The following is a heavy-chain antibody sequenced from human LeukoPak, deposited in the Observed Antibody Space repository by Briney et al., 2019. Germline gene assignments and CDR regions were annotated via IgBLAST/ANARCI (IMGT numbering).Heavy chain of an antibody. CDR1: GGSISSYY. J-gene: IGHJ3*02. V-gene: IGHV4-59*01. Sequence: SETLSLTCTVSGGSISSYYWSWIRQPPGKGLEWIGYIYYSGSTSYNPSLKSRVTISVDTSKKQFSLKLSSVTAADTAFYYCARYTVSYPHDAFDIWGQGTMVTVSS. D-gene: IGHD1-26*01. CDR3: ARYTVSYPHDAFDI. CDR2: IYYSGST.